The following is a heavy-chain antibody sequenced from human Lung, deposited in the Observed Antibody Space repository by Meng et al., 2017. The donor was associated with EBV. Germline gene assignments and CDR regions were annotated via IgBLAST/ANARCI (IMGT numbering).Heavy chain of an antibody. D-gene: IGHD3-22*01. V-gene: IGHV4-4*02. J-gene: IGHJ4*02. CDR1: GDSISRDSW. CDR3: ARGLWYYDRGGYFDN. Sequence: QGQVQEAGPGLVKPSGAPSLTCTVSGDSISRDSWWRWVRQPPGKGLEWIGEVYHRGDTNYNPSLKSRVDISVDTSKNQLSLRLSSVTAADTAVYYCARGLWYYDRGGYFDNWGRGTLVTVSS. CDR2: VYHRGDT.